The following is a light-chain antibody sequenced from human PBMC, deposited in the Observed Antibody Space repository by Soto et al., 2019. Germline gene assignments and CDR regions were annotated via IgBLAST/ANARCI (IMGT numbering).Light chain of an antibody. J-gene: IGKJ5*01. CDR3: QQYNNWPIT. CDR2: GAS. V-gene: IGKV3-15*01. CDR1: QCVSSN. Sequence: EIVMTQSPATLSVSPGERATLSCRASQCVSSNLAWYQQKPGQAPRLIIYGASTRATGIPARFSGSGSGTEFTLTISSLQSEDFAVYYCQQYNNWPITFGQGTRLEIK.